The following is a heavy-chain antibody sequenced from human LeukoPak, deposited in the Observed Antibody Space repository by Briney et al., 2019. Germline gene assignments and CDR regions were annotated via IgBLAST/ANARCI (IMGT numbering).Heavy chain of an antibody. CDR3: AILGYCSSTSCYHYYYYYMDV. D-gene: IGHD2-2*01. J-gene: IGHJ6*03. CDR2: INPSGGST. CDR1: GYTFTSYY. V-gene: IGHV1-46*01. Sequence: ASVKVSCKASGYTFTSYYMHWVRQAPGQGLEWMGIINPSGGSTSYAQKFQGRVTMTRDTSTSTVYMELSSLRSEDTAVYYCAILGYCSSTSCYHYYYYYMDVWGKGTTVTVSS.